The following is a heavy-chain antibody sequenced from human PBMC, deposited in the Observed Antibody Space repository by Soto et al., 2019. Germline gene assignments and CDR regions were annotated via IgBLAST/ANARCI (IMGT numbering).Heavy chain of an antibody. J-gene: IGHJ4*02. CDR1: GGSFSGYY. CDR3: ARGRTLITGTSLDY. Sequence: SEPLSLTCAVYGGSFSGYYWTWIRQPPGKGLEWIGEINRSGSTNYKPSLRGRATISVDTSKNQVSLKVSSVTAADTAVYYCARGRTLITGTSLDYWGQGTRVTVSS. D-gene: IGHD1-20*01. CDR2: INRSGST. V-gene: IGHV4-34*01.